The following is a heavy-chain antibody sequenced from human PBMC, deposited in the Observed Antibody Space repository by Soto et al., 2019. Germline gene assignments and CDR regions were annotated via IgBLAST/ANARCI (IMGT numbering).Heavy chain of an antibody. D-gene: IGHD3-10*02. J-gene: IGHJ6*02. V-gene: IGHV1-69*13. CDR1: GGTVSSYA. CDR2: IIPIFGTA. CDR3: SWKEKATMLGYLYGMDV. Sequence: SVKVSCKASGGTVSSYAISWVRQPPGKGLEWMGGIIPIFGTANYAQKFQGRVTITADESTSTAYMELSSLRSEDTAVYYCSWKEKATMLGYLYGMDVWGQGTTVTVSS.